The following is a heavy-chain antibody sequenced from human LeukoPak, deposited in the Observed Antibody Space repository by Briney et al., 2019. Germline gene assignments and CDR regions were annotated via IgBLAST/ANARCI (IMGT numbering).Heavy chain of an antibody. CDR2: INEDGSEK. V-gene: IGHV3-7*01. D-gene: IGHD2-8*02. Sequence: QPGGSLRLSCVASGFRFRNYWMAWIRHAPGRGLGWVANINEDGSEKYYLDSVRGRFIISRDNARNSLFLQMNSLRGEDTGVYYCVRELVVGPAEYFQSWGQGTLVAVSS. CDR3: VRELVVGPAEYFQS. CDR1: GFRFRNYW. J-gene: IGHJ1*01.